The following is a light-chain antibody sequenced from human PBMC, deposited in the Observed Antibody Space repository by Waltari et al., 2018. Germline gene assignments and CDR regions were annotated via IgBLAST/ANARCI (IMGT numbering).Light chain of an antibody. Sequence: QSVLTQPPSPSGTPGQRVTIPCSGRDSSVEFDFIYWYQQVPGPAPRLLIPRPNQRPSGVPDRFSGSKSGTSASLTINGLRTEDEADYFCAGWDDSLNGPIFGGGTKVTVL. CDR2: RPN. V-gene: IGLV1-47*01. CDR3: AGWDDSLNGPI. CDR1: DSSVEFDF. J-gene: IGLJ2*01.